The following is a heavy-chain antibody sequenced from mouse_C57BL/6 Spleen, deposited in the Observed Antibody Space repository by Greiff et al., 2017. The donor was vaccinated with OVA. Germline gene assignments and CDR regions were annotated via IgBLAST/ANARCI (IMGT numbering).Heavy chain of an antibody. D-gene: IGHD1-1*01. CDR3: ARDPYYYGSSPLAMDY. Sequence: VQLQQPGAELVKPGASVKMSCKASGYTFTSYWITWVKQRPGQGLEWIGDLYPGSGSTNYNEKFKSKATLTVDTASRPAYMQLSSLTSEDSAVYYCARDPYYYGSSPLAMDYWGQGTSVTGSS. V-gene: IGHV1-55*01. J-gene: IGHJ4*01. CDR1: GYTFTSYW. CDR2: LYPGSGST.